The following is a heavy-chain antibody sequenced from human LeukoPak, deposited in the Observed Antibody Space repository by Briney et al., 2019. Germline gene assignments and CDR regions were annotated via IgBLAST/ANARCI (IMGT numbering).Heavy chain of an antibody. CDR2: ISAYNGNT. CDR3: ASLNYYGSGSYYYYYMDV. J-gene: IGHJ6*03. CDR1: GYTFTSYG. D-gene: IGHD3-10*01. Sequence: ASVKVSCKGSGYTFTSYGISWVRQAPGQGLEWMGWISAYNGNTNYAQKLQGRVTMTTDTSTSTAYMELRSLRSDDTAVYYCASLNYYGSGSYYYYYMDVWGKGTTVTVSS. V-gene: IGHV1-18*01.